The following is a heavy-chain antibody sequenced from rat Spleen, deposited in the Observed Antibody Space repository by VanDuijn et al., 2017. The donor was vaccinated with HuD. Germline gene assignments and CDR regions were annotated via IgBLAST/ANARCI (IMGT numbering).Heavy chain of an antibody. J-gene: IGHJ4*01. CDR1: GFNFNDYW. CDR2: IWTGGST. Sequence: EVQLVESGGGLVQPGRSLKLSCAASGFNFNDYWMGWVRQPPGKGLEWMGVIWTGGSTAYNSLLKSRLSISRDISKSQVFLKMNSLQTEDTATYYCARDRGVSMMVPLMDAWGQGASVTVSS. CDR3: ARDRGVSMMVPLMDA. V-gene: IGHV2S63*01. D-gene: IGHD1-12*03.